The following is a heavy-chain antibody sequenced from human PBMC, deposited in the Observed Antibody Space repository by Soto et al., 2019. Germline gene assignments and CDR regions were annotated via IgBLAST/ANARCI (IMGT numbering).Heavy chain of an antibody. CDR1: GYTFTSYG. CDR3: ARDQGGSVTIFGVSYFDY. J-gene: IGHJ4*02. CDR2: ISAYNGNT. V-gene: IGHV1-18*01. Sequence: PSVKVSCKASGYTFTSYGISWVRQAPGQGPEWMGWISAYNGNTNYAQKLQGRVAMTTDTSTSTAYMELRSLRSDDTAVYYCARDQGGSVTIFGVSYFDYWGQGTLVTVSS. D-gene: IGHD3-3*01.